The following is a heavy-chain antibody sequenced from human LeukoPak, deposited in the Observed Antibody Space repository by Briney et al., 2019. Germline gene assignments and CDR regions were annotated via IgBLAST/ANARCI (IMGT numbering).Heavy chain of an antibody. Sequence: ASVKVSCKASGYTFTGYYMHWVRQAPGQGLEWMGWINPNSGGTNYAQKFQGRVTMTRDTSISAAYMELSRLRSDDTAVYYCARPSPGIKSMVGRSLHFDYWGQGTLVTVSS. J-gene: IGHJ4*02. CDR1: GYTFTGYY. V-gene: IGHV1-2*02. CDR2: INPNSGGT. D-gene: IGHD1-1*01. CDR3: ARPSPGIKSMVGRSLHFDY.